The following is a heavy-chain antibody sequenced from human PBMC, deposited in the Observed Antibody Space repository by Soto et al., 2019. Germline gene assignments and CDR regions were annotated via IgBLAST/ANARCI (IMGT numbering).Heavy chain of an antibody. J-gene: IGHJ6*02. CDR3: VRGRPPWLRPPRVGGMDV. CDR2: IYYNGDT. CDR1: GGSVSSGSFY. V-gene: IGHV4-39*01. D-gene: IGHD5-12*01. Sequence: PSETLSLTCSVSGGSVSSGSFYWGWIRQPPGKGLEWIGNIYYNGDTSYNPSLKSRVTISVDTSKNQFSLKLSSVTAADTAVYYCVRGRPPWLRPPRVGGMDVWGQGTTVTVSS.